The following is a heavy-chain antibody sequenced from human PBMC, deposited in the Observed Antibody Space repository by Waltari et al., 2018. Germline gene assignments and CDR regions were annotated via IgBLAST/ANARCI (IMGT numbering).Heavy chain of an antibody. CDR3: ASSSGFGY. Sequence: EVQLLESGGGLVQPGGSLRLSCAASGFIFSNYAMNWGRQAPGKGLEWVSAISGSGGSKYYADSVKGRFTISRDNSKNTLYLQMNSLRVEDTAVYYCASSSGFGYWGQGTQVTVSA. D-gene: IGHD3-22*01. J-gene: IGHJ4*02. CDR1: GFIFSNYA. V-gene: IGHV3-23*01. CDR2: ISGSGGSK.